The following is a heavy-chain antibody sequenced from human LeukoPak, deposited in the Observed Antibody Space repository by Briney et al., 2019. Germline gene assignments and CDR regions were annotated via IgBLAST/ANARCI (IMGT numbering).Heavy chain of an antibody. D-gene: IGHD6-19*01. J-gene: IGHJ4*02. CDR1: GFTVSSNY. Sequence: PGGSLRLSCAASGFTVSSNYMSWVRQAPGKGLEWVSVIYSGGSTYYADSVKGRFTISRDNSKNTLYLQMNSLRAEDTAVYYCARSIAVAGLSFFWANDYWGQGTLVTVSS. CDR3: ARSIAVAGLSFFWANDY. V-gene: IGHV3-66*01. CDR2: IYSGGST.